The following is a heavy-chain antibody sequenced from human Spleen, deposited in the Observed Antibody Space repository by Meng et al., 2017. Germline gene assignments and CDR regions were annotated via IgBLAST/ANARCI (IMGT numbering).Heavy chain of an antibody. J-gene: IGHJ5*02. V-gene: IGHV4-34*01. CDR3: ARDLSGYGWFDP. D-gene: IGHD5-18*01. CDR2: INHSGST. Sequence: QVLLRQWCAGLLEHSETLSLTCVVSGGPFSGYFWSWIRQPPGKGLEWIGEINHSGSTSYNPSLKSLVTISLDTSKNQFSLKLSSVTAADTAVYYCARDLSGYGWFDPWGQGTLVTVSS. CDR1: GGPFSGYF.